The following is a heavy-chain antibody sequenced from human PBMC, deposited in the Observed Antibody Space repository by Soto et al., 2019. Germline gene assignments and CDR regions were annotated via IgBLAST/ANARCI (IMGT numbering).Heavy chain of an antibody. CDR2: IFYSGDT. D-gene: IGHD4-4*01. J-gene: IGHJ4*02. Sequence: QVQLQESGQGLVKPSQTLSLTYTVSGGSISNPDHYWSWIRLPPGKGLEWIGSIFYSGDTSYNPSLKSRHSLSVDTSKNQYSLSLRSVTASDTAVYFCAREGRLQSLDYWGQGTLVTVSS. CDR1: GGSISNPDHY. CDR3: AREGRLQSLDY. V-gene: IGHV4-30-4*01.